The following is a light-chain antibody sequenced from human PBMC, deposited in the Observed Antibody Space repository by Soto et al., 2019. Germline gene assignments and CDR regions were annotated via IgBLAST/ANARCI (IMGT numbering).Light chain of an antibody. CDR1: QGISSY. CDR2: AAS. Sequence: DIQMTQSPSTLSASVGYTFTITCRASQGISSYLAWYQQKPGKAPKLLIYAASTLQSGVPSRFSGSGSGTEFTITISSLQPEDFATYYCQQLGFGGGTKVDIK. V-gene: IGKV1-9*01. CDR3: QQLG. J-gene: IGKJ4*02.